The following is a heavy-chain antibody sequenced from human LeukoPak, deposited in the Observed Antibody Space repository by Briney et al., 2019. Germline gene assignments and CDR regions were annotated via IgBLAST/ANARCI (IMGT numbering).Heavy chain of an antibody. Sequence: SQTLSLTCTVSGGSICSGDYYWSWIRQPPGKGLEWIGYIYYSGSTYYNPSLKSRVTISVDTSKNQFSLKLSSVTAADTAVYYCAREGFGELFGTAFDYWGQGTLVTVSS. CDR1: GGSICSGDYY. CDR3: AREGFGELFGTAFDY. J-gene: IGHJ4*02. CDR2: IYYSGST. V-gene: IGHV4-30-4*01. D-gene: IGHD3-10*01.